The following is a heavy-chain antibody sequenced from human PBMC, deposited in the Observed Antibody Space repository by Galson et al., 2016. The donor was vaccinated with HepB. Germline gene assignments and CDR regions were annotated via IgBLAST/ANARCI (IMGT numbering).Heavy chain of an antibody. CDR1: GGSISSNW. CDR3: ARHIAVSGSRGFDY. J-gene: IGHJ4*02. Sequence: SETLSLTCTVSGGSISSNWWSWVRQPPGKGLDWIAETYHSGTTNFNPSLQSRVTISIDKSKNQVSLNLNSVTAADTAVYYCARHIAVSGSRGFDYWGQGLLVTGAS. D-gene: IGHD6-19*01. CDR2: TYHSGTT. V-gene: IGHV4-4*02.